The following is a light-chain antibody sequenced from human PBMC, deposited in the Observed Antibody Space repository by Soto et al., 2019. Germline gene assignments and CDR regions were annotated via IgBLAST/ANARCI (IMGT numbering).Light chain of an antibody. V-gene: IGKV3-15*01. CDR1: QSVSSK. Sequence: EIVMTQSPTTLSVSPGERATLSCRASQSVSSKLAWYQQKPGQPPRLLIFDASARASGVPARFSGSGSGTECILTISGLQSEDFAVYYCQQYNDWPPYTFGQGTKLEMK. CDR2: DAS. J-gene: IGKJ2*01. CDR3: QQYNDWPPYT.